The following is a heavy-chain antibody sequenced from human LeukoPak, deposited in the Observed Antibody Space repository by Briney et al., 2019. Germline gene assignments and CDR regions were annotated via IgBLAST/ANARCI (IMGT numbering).Heavy chain of an antibody. D-gene: IGHD5-12*01. V-gene: IGHV4-59*11. Sequence: PSETLSLTCTVSGGSISSHYWSWIRQPPGKGLEWIGYIYYSGSTNYNPSLKSRVTISVDTSKNQISLKLSSVTAADTAVYYCARIVATTVWGQGTLVTVSS. CDR3: ARIVATTV. J-gene: IGHJ4*02. CDR1: GGSISSHY. CDR2: IYYSGST.